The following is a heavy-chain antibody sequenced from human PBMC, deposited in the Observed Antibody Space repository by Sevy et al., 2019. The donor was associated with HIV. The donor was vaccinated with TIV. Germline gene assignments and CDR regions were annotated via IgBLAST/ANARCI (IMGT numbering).Heavy chain of an antibody. CDR2: IWYDGSNK. CDR3: GRVSRRNYYASSGYYALGY. V-gene: IGHV3-33*01. Sequence: GGSLRLSCAASGFTFSSYGMHWVRQAPGKGLEWVAVIWYDGSNKYYADSVKGRFSISRDNSKKTLYLQMNSLRAEDKVVYYCGRVSRRNYYASSGYYALGYWGQGTLVTVSS. CDR1: GFTFSSYG. J-gene: IGHJ4*02. D-gene: IGHD3-22*01.